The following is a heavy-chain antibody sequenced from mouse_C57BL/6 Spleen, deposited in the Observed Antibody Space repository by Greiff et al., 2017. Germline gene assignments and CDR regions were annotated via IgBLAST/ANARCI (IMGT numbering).Heavy chain of an antibody. V-gene: IGHV1-52*01. D-gene: IGHD2-13*01. J-gene: IGHJ2*01. CDR2: IDPSDSDT. Sequence: QVQLQQPGAELVRPGSSVKLSCKASGYTFTSYWMHWVKQRPKQGLEWIGNIDPSDSDTHYNQKFKDKATLTVDKSSSTAYMQLSSLTSEDAAVYYGASSGYGDDFDCWGKGTTLTVSS. CDR3: ASSGYGDDFDC. CDR1: GYTFTSYW.